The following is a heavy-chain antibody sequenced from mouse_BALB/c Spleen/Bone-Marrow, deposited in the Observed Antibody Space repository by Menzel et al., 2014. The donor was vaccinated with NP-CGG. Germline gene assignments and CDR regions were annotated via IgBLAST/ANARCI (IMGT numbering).Heavy chain of an antibody. D-gene: IGHD2-3*01. V-gene: IGHV1-39*01. CDR2: IDPYYGGT. Sequence: EVQLQQSGPELEKPGASVKISCKASGYSFTGYNMNWVKQSNGKSLEWIGNIDPYYGGTSYNQKFKGKAPLTVDKSSSTAYVQLKSLTSEGSAVCYCAGRGDGYYGAMDYWGQGASVTVSS. J-gene: IGHJ4*01. CDR3: AGRGDGYYGAMDY. CDR1: GYSFTGYN.